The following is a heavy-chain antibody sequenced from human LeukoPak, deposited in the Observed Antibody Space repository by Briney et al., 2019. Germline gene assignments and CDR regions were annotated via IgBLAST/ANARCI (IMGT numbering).Heavy chain of an antibody. J-gene: IGHJ3*02. D-gene: IGHD6-19*01. CDR3: AKDKQWLPTGAFDI. Sequence: GGSLRLSCAASGFTFSSYGMHWVRQAPGKGLEWVAVISYDGSNKYYADSVKGRFTISRDNSKNTLYLQMNSLRAEDTAVYYCAKDKQWLPTGAFDIWGQGTMVTVSS. CDR1: GFTFSSYG. V-gene: IGHV3-30*18. CDR2: ISYDGSNK.